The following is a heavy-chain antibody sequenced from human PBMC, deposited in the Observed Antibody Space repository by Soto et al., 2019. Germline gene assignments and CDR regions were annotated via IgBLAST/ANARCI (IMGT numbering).Heavy chain of an antibody. Sequence: QVQLVQSGAEVKKPGASVKVSCKASGYTFTSYYMHWVRQAPGQGLEWMGIINPSGGSTSYAQKFQGRVTMTRATSTSTVYMELSSLRSEDTAVYYCAREGAVTRRVYWGQGTLVTVSS. V-gene: IGHV1-46*01. CDR1: GYTFTSYY. J-gene: IGHJ4*02. CDR3: AREGAVTRRVY. D-gene: IGHD4-17*01. CDR2: INPSGGST.